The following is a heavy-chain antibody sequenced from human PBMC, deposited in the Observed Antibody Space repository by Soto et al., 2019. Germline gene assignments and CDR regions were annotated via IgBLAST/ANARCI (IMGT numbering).Heavy chain of an antibody. CDR3: GRVYCTSTTCEDYYVMDV. V-gene: IGHV1-69*06. CDR2: IIPIFATI. J-gene: IGHJ6*02. Sequence: QLQLVQSGAEVKKPGSAVKVSCKASGGTFREYAISWVRQAPGQGLEWLGGIIPIFATINYAQNFQGRVTNSADKSTSTAYMEVSSLRAGDTAVYYCGRVYCTSTTCEDYYVMDVWGQGTTVTVTS. D-gene: IGHD2-2*01. CDR1: GGTFREYA.